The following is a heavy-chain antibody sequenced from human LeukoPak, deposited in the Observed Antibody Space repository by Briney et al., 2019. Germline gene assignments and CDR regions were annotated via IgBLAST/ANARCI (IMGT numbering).Heavy chain of an antibody. CDR3: ARSRH. Sequence: GGSLRLSCAASGFTFSSYAMSWVRQAPGKGLEWVSVIYSGGNTYYADSVKGRFTISRDNSENTLYLQMNSLRVEDTAVYYCARSRHWGQGTLVTVSS. V-gene: IGHV3-53*01. CDR1: GFTFSSYA. J-gene: IGHJ1*01. CDR2: IYSGGNT.